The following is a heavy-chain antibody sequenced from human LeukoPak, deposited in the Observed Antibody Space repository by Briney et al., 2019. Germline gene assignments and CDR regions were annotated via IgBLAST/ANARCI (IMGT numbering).Heavy chain of an antibody. J-gene: IGHJ3*01. CDR1: GFKFEGYA. CDR3: VKDDFCPECAFDV. D-gene: IGHD3-3*01. CDR2: ISGDGGNT. V-gene: IGHV3-43*02. Sequence: GGSLRLSCAASGFKFEGYAMHWVRQRPGKGLEWVSLISGDGGNTYYADSVKGRFTISRDNSNNSLYLQMESLRTEDTALYYCVKDDFCPECAFDVWGQGTMVTVSS.